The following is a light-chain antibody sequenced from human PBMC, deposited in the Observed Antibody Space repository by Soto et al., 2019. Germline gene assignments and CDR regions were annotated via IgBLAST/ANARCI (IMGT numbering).Light chain of an antibody. J-gene: IGLJ3*02. CDR1: RSNIGPNT. CDR3: AAWDDSLHGWV. Sequence: QPVLTQPPSASGTPGQGVTISCSGSRSNIGPNTVNWFQHVPGTAPKLLIFSNDQRPSGVPDRFSGSRSGTSASLAISGLRSEDEADYYCAAWDDSLHGWVFGGGTKLTVL. CDR2: SND. V-gene: IGLV1-44*01.